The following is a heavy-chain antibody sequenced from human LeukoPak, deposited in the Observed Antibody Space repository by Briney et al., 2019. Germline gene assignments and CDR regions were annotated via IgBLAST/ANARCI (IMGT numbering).Heavy chain of an antibody. CDR1: GGSVTTYH. CDR3: LHYYDSGRYYDY. CDR2: IYYSGST. Sequence: SETLSLTCAVSGGSVTTYHWTWIRQPPGKGLEWIGSIYYSGSTYFNPSLKSRVTISVDTSKNQVSLKLSSVTAADTAVYYCLHYYDSGRYYDYWGQGTLVTVSS. D-gene: IGHD3-22*01. V-gene: IGHV4-59*05. J-gene: IGHJ4*02.